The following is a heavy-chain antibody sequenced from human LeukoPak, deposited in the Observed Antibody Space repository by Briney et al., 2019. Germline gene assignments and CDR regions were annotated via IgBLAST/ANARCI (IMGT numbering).Heavy chain of an antibody. Sequence: SETLSLTCAVYGESFSDFYWNWVRQSPGKGLEWIGEISHSGTTNYNPSLMSRVTISVDPSKNQFSLKLTSVTAADTAVYYCARRGYCSSTSCLGPEYYFDYWGQGTLVTVSS. CDR1: GESFSDFY. CDR3: ARRGYCSSTSCLGPEYYFDY. V-gene: IGHV4-34*01. CDR2: ISHSGTT. J-gene: IGHJ4*02. D-gene: IGHD2-2*01.